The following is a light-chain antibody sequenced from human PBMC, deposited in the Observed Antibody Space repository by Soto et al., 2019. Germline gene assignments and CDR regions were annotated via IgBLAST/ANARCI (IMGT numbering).Light chain of an antibody. V-gene: IGLV1-47*01. J-gene: IGLJ3*02. CDR1: SSNIGSNF. CDR3: ATCDDSLSGWV. CDR2: KND. Sequence: QSVLTQPPSASGTPGQRVTISCSGSSSNIGSNFVSWYQHLAGTAPKLLIYKNDQRPSGVPDRFSGSKSGTSTSLAISGLRSEDEADYYCATCDDSLSGWVFGGGTKLTVL.